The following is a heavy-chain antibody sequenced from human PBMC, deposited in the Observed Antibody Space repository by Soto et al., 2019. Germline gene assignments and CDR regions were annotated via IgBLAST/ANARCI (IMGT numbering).Heavy chain of an antibody. J-gene: IGHJ6*02. CDR1: GNTFSSYA. Sequence: ASVKCSCKSSGNTFSSYAMHCVRQAPGQRLEWMGWINAGNGNTKYSQKFQGRVTITRDTSASTAYMELSSLRSEDTAVYYCARRGYSYAYYYYGMDVWGQGTTVTVSS. V-gene: IGHV1-3*01. CDR3: ARRGYSYAYYYYGMDV. D-gene: IGHD5-18*01. CDR2: INAGNGNT.